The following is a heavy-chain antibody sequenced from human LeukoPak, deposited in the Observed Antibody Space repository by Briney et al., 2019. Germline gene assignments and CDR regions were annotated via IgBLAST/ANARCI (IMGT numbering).Heavy chain of an antibody. CDR2: IYYSGST. J-gene: IGHJ3*02. CDR1: GYSISSSNW. D-gene: IGHD6-19*01. CDR3: ASTSNSGPYAAFDI. V-gene: IGHV4-28*01. Sequence: SETLSLTCAVSGYSISSSNWWGWIRQPPGKGLEWIGYIYYSGSTYYNPSLKSRVTMSVDTSKNQFSLKLSSVTAVDTAVYYCASTSNSGPYAAFDIWGQGTMVTVSS.